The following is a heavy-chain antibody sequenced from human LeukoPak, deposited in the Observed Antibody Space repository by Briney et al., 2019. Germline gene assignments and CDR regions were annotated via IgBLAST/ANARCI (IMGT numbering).Heavy chain of an antibody. CDR3: AREVPSIAVARREPDKVDY. V-gene: IGHV4-38-2*02. D-gene: IGHD6-19*01. Sequence: PSETLSLTCTVSGYSISSGYYWGWIRQPPGKGLEWIRSIYHSGSTYYNPSLKSRVTISVDTSKNQFSLKLSSVTAADTAVYYCAREVPSIAVARREPDKVDYWGQGTLVTVSS. CDR2: IYHSGST. CDR1: GYSISSGYY. J-gene: IGHJ4*02.